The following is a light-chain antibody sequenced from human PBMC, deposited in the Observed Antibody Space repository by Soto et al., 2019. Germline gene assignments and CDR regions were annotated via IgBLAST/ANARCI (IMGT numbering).Light chain of an antibody. J-gene: IGLJ2*01. CDR2: DNS. CDR3: GTWDISLDTVV. Sequence: QSILTQPPSVSAAPGQTITISCSGSSSNIGGNYVSWYQQLPRTAPKLLIYDNSKRYSGIPDRFSGSKSGTSATLGITGVQNEAEGSYYCGTWDISLDTVVFGGGTKLTVL. V-gene: IGLV1-51*01. CDR1: SSNIGGNY.